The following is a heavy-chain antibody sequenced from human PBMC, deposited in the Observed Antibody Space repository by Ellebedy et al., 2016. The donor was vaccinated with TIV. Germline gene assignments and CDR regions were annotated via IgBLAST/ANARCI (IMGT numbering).Heavy chain of an antibody. Sequence: GESLKISXAASGFTFSSYAMTWVRQAPGKGLEWVSAISGSGGNTHYADSVKGRFTISRDNAKNSLYLQMNSLRAEDTAVYYCARGKLGTAMVTGRNYYYYGMDVWGQGTTVTVSS. CDR2: ISGSGGNT. D-gene: IGHD5-18*01. CDR3: ARGKLGTAMVTGRNYYYYGMDV. V-gene: IGHV3-23*01. J-gene: IGHJ6*02. CDR1: GFTFSSYA.